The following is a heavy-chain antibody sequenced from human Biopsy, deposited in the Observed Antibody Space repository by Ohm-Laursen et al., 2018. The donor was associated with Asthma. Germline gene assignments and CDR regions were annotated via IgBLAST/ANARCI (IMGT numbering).Heavy chain of an antibody. CDR3: ARGDSSNWSHYYFDY. CDR1: GFAVSRDH. V-gene: IGHV3-53*01. D-gene: IGHD3-22*01. J-gene: IGHJ4*02. Sequence: GSLRLSCSASGFAVSRDHMFWVRQAPGKGLEWVSEIYSGGTSHTADSVRGRFTISRDYYKKTLYLQMHSLRAEDTAVYYCARGDSSNWSHYYFDYWGQGTLVTVSS. CDR2: IYSGGTS.